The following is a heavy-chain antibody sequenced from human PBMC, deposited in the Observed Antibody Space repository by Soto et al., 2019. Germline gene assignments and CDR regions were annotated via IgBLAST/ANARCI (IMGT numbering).Heavy chain of an antibody. Sequence: SETLSLTCAVYGGSFSGYYWRWIRQPPGKGLEWIGEINHSGSTNYNPSLKGRVTISVDTSRNQFSLKLSSVTAADTAVYYCARGNRDFWSGYCTHYYDYLDFW. CDR1: GGSFSGYY. CDR3: ARGNRDFWSGYCTHYYDYLDF. D-gene: IGHD3-3*01. CDR2: INHSGST. V-gene: IGHV4-34*01. J-gene: IGHJ6*03.